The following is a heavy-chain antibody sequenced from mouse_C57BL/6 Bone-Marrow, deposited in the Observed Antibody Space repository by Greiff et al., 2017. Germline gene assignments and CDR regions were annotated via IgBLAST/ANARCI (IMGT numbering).Heavy chain of an antibody. CDR2: INPSSGYT. D-gene: IGHD1-1*01. V-gene: IGHV1-4*01. Sequence: VQLVESGAELARPGASVKMSCKASGYTFTSYTMPWVKQRPGQGLEWIGYINPSSGYTKYNQKFKDKATLTADKSSSTAYMQLSSLTSEDSAGYYCAGGSSAWFAYWGQGTLVTVSA. CDR3: AGGSSAWFAY. J-gene: IGHJ3*01. CDR1: GYTFTSYT.